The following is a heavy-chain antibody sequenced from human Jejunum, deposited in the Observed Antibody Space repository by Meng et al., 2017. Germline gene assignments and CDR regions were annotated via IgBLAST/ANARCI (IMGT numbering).Heavy chain of an antibody. CDR2: MYQSGTT. V-gene: IGHV4-4*02. D-gene: IGHD5-18*01. Sequence: QVQLPEPGPGLVQPSETLSLTCAVSGASISSGNWWSWVRQPPGKGLEWIGEMYQSGTTNYNPSLKSRVTILLDTSKNQLSLKLTSVTAAETAVYYCARGGYYSFDYWGQGTLVTVSS. CDR1: GASISSGNW. CDR3: ARGGYYSFDY. J-gene: IGHJ4*02.